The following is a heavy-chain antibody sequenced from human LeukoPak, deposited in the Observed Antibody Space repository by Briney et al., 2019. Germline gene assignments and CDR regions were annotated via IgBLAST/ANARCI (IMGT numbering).Heavy chain of an antibody. J-gene: IGHJ6*02. V-gene: IGHV1-2*02. CDR1: GYTFTGYY. D-gene: IGHD2-21*01. CDR3: ARVRIASDYYYGMDV. CDR2: INPNSGGT. Sequence: ASVTVSCKASGYTFTGYYMHWVRQAPGQGLEWMGWINPNSGGTNYAQKFQGRVTMTRDTSISTAYMELSRLRSDDTAVYYCARVRIASDYYYGMDVWGQGTTVTVSS.